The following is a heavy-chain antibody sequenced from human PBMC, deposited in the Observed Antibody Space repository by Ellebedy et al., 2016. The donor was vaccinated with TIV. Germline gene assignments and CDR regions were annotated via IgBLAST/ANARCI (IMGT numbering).Heavy chain of an antibody. CDR3: GRGRVSMSIDY. Sequence: PGGSLRLSCAASGLNFSRLWMGWVRQSPGKGLEWVANIKADGSETYYVDSMEGRFTISRDNAKNILSLQMNSLRADDTAVYYCGRGRVSMSIDYWGQGTLVTVSS. V-gene: IGHV3-7*01. D-gene: IGHD2/OR15-2a*01. J-gene: IGHJ4*02. CDR2: IKADGSET. CDR1: GLNFSRLW.